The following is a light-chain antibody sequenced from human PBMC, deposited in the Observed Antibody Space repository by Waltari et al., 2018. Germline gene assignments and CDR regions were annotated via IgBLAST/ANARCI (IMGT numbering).Light chain of an antibody. Sequence: QSALTQPASVSGSPGQSITISCTGSSSDIGGYNSVSWYQQHPDTAPKLILDDVTNRPSGVSHRFSASKSGNTASLSISGLQADDEAVYHCSSYAGSSTVVFGGGTKLTVL. V-gene: IGLV2-14*03. CDR2: DVT. CDR3: SSYAGSSTVV. CDR1: SSDIGGYNS. J-gene: IGLJ2*01.